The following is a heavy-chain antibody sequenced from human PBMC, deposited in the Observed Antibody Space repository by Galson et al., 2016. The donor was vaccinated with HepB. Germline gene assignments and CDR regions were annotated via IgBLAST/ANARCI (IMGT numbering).Heavy chain of an antibody. V-gene: IGHV3-23*01. CDR1: GFTFSSYA. Sequence: SLRLSCAASGFTFSSYATSWVRQAPGKGLEWLSSMPGSGGRTYYADSVKGRFTISRDNSKNTLYLEMSSLRAEDTAVYHCAKDPAIVGAMHYLDFWGQGTLVAVSS. CDR3: AKDPAIVGAMHYLDF. CDR2: MPGSGGRT. D-gene: IGHD1-26*01. J-gene: IGHJ4*02.